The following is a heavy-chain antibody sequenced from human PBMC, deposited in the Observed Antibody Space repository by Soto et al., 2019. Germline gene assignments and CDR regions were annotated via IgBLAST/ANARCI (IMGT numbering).Heavy chain of an antibody. Sequence: GGSLRLSCAASGFTFSSYAMSWVRQAPGKGLEWVSAISGSGGSTYYADSVKGRFTISRDNSKNTLYLQMNSLRAEDTGGYYCAKIFNGGYVLFGDGDRKSDYFDYWGQGTLVTVSS. D-gene: IGHD5-12*01. CDR3: AKIFNGGYVLFGDGDRKSDYFDY. CDR2: ISGSGGST. CDR1: GFTFSSYA. V-gene: IGHV3-23*01. J-gene: IGHJ4*02.